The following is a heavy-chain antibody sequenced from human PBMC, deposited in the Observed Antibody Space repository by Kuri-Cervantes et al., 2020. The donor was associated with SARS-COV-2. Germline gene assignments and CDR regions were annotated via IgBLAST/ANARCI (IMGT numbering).Heavy chain of an antibody. CDR1: GFTFSSYA. J-gene: IGHJ4*02. D-gene: IGHD5-18*01. CDR2: ISYDGSNK. V-gene: IGHV3-30*04. CDR3: ARGSERGYSYGTHFDY. Sequence: GESLKISCAASGFTFSSYAMHWVRQAPDKGLEWVAVISYDGSNKYYADSVKGRFTISRDNSKNTLYLQMNSLRAEDTAVYYCARGSERGYSYGTHFDYWGQGTLVTVSS.